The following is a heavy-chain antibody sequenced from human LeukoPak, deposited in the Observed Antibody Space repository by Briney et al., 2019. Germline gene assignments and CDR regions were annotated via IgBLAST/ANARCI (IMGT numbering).Heavy chain of an antibody. J-gene: IGHJ4*02. CDR2: IKQDGSEK. D-gene: IGHD1-26*01. V-gene: IGHV3-7*01. CDR3: ARDAKWELPTIGY. CDR1: GFTFSTYW. Sequence: GGSLRLSCAASGFTFSTYWMSWVRQAPGKGLEWVANIKQDGSEKYYVDSVKGRFTISRDNAKNSLYLQMNSLRAEDTAVYYCARDAKWELPTIGYWGQGTLVTVSS.